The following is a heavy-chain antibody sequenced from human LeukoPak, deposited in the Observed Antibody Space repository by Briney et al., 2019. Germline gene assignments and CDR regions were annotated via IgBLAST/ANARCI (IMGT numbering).Heavy chain of an antibody. V-gene: IGHV3-74*01. CDR2: IHNDGSST. J-gene: IGHJ4*02. CDR1: GFTFSRYW. CDR3: ARGMYYDILTGPLGFDY. Sequence: GGSLRLSCAASGFTFSRYWMHWVRQAPGTGLVWVSRIHNDGSSTSYADSVKGRFAISRDNAKNTVYLQMNSLRAEDTAVYYCARGMYYDILTGPLGFDYWGQGTLVTVSS. D-gene: IGHD3-9*01.